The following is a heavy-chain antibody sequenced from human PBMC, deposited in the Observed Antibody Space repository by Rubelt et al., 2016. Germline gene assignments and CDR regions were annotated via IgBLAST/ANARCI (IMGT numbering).Heavy chain of an antibody. CDR2: IKQDGSEK. V-gene: IGHV3-7*01. Sequence: GLEWVANIKQDGSEKYYVDSVKGRFTISRDNAKNSLYLQMNSLRAEDTAVYYCTTDRARLRATIRAFDIWGQGTMVTVSS. CDR3: TTDRARLRATIRAFDI. D-gene: IGHD5-12*01. J-gene: IGHJ3*02.